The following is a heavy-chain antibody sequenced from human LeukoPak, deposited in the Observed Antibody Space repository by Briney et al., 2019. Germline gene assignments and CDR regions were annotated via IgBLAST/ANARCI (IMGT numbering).Heavy chain of an antibody. CDR2: ISRSGNTI. J-gene: IGHJ2*01. V-gene: IGHV3-48*03. CDR1: GFTFSNYD. Sequence: PGRSLRLSCAASGFTFSNYDMNWVRQAPGKGLEWVSHISRSGNTIYYGDSVKGRFTISRDNAKNSLYLQMNSLRAEDTAVYYCARSFYLFGRGTLVTVSS. CDR3: ARSFYL.